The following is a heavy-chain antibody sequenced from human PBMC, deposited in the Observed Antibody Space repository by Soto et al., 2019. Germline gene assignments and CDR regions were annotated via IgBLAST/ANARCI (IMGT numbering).Heavy chain of an antibody. Sequence: QVQLVQSGAEVKKPGASVKVSCKASGYTFTSYDINWVRQATGQGLEWMGWMNPNSGNTCYAQKFQGRVTITRNTAISTAYMELSSRRSEYPAMYDCARSTNAYGDRHWGHGTLVTVSS. CDR2: MNPNSGNT. V-gene: IGHV1-8*01. CDR3: ARSTNAYGDRH. CDR1: GYTFTSYD. D-gene: IGHD4-17*01. J-gene: IGHJ4*01.